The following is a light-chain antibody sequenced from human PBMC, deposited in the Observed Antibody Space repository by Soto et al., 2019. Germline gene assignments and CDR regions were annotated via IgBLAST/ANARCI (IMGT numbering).Light chain of an antibody. V-gene: IGKV3-15*01. CDR1: QSVSNN. CDR2: GAS. J-gene: IGKJ1*01. CDR3: QHYNNWWT. Sequence: EIVMTQSPATLSVSPGERATLSCRASQSVSNNLSWYQKKPGQAPRLLIYGASPRATGIPARFSGSGSGTEFTLTISSLQSEDFAFYYCQHYNNWWTFGQGTRVDIK.